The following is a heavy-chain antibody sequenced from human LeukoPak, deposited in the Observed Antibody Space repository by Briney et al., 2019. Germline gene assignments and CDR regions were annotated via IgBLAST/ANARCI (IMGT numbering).Heavy chain of an antibody. Sequence: PGESLKISCKGSGYSFTSYWIGWVRQMPGKGLEWMGIIYPGDSDTRYSPSFQGQVIISADKSISIAYLQWSSLKASDTAMYYCARGGRYCSSTSCLREGFDYWGQGTLVTVSS. D-gene: IGHD2-2*01. J-gene: IGHJ4*02. CDR3: ARGGRYCSSTSCLREGFDY. V-gene: IGHV5-51*01. CDR1: GYSFTSYW. CDR2: IYPGDSDT.